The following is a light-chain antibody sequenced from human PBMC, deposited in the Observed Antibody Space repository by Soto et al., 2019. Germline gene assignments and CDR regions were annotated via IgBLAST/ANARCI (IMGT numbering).Light chain of an antibody. J-gene: IGLJ2*01. CDR1: SSDVGGYNY. CDR3: SSYAGSNNVV. V-gene: IGLV2-8*01. CDR2: EVS. Sequence: QSVLSQPPSASGSPGQSVTISCTGTSSDVGGYNYVSWYQQHPGKAPKLMIYEVSKRPSGVPDRFYGSKSGNTASLTVSGLQPEDDSNYYCSSYAGSNNVVFGGGTQLTVL.